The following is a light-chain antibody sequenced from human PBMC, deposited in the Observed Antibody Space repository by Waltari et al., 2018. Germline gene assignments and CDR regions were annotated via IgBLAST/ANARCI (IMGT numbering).Light chain of an antibody. V-gene: IGKV3-20*01. CDR1: QSVSSSS. CDR3: QQYYTTPRT. CDR2: ATS. Sequence: EIVLTQSPDTLSLSPGERATLSCRASQSVSSSSLAWYQQKPGQAPRLLIYATSSRATGIPDRFSGSLSGTDFTLTISRLEAEDVAVYYCQQYYTTPRTFGHGTKVEIK. J-gene: IGKJ1*01.